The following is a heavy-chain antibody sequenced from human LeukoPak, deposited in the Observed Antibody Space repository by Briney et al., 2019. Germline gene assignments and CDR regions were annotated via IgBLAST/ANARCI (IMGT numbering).Heavy chain of an antibody. CDR1: GGSISSSGYY. V-gene: IGHV4-39*01. D-gene: IGHD1-26*01. J-gene: IGHJ5*02. CDR2: IYYSGST. CDR3: ARHEYSGSYYGLSWYDP. Sequence: PSETLSLTCTVSGGSISSSGYYWGWIRQPPGKGLEWIASIYYSGSTYYNPSLKSRVTISVDTSKNQLSLKLSSLTAADTAVYYCARHEYSGSYYGLSWYDPWGQGTLVTVSS.